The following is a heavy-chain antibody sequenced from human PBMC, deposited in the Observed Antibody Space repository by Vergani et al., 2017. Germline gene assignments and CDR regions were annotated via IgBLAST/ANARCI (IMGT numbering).Heavy chain of an antibody. CDR1: GFTFGDYA. D-gene: IGHD3-3*01. V-gene: IGHV3-49*03. Sequence: EVQLVESGGGLVQPGRSLRLSCTASGFTFGDYAMSWFRQAPGKGLEWVGFIRSKAYGGTTEYAASVKGRFTISRDDSKSIAYLQMNSLKTEDTAVYYCTRMGYDFWSGFWFDPWGQGTLVTVSS. J-gene: IGHJ5*02. CDR3: TRMGYDFWSGFWFDP. CDR2: IRSKAYGGTT.